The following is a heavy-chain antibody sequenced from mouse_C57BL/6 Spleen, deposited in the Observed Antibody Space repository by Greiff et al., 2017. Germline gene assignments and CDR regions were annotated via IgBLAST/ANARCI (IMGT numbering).Heavy chain of an antibody. Sequence: VQLQQPGAELVKPGASVKLSCKASGYTFTSYWMHWVKQRPGQGLEWIGMIHPNSGSTNYNEKFKSKATLTVDKSSSTAYMQLSSLTSEDSAVYYCARWPYDYDGYYYAMDYWGQGTSVTVSS. J-gene: IGHJ4*01. V-gene: IGHV1-64*01. CDR1: GYTFTSYW. CDR2: IHPNSGST. CDR3: ARWPYDYDGYYYAMDY. D-gene: IGHD2-4*01.